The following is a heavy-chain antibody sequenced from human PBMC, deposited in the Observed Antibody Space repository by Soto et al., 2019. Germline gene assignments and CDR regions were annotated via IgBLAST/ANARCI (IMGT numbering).Heavy chain of an antibody. V-gene: IGHV3-23*01. J-gene: IGHJ6*02. D-gene: IGHD5-18*01. CDR2: ISGSGGST. Sequence: EVQLLESGGGLVQPGGSPRLSCAASGFTFSSYAMSWVRQAPGKGLEWVSAISGSGGSTYYADSVKGRFTISRDNSKNTLYLQMNSLRAEDTAVYYCAKLSVPDTAMVWNPYYYYYGMDVWGQGTTVTVSS. CDR3: AKLSVPDTAMVWNPYYYYYGMDV. CDR1: GFTFSSYA.